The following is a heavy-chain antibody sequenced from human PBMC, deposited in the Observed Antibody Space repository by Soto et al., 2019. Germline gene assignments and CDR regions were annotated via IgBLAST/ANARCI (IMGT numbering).Heavy chain of an antibody. CDR1: GYTFTSYY. CDR2: INPSGGST. V-gene: IGHV1-46*01. J-gene: IGHJ6*02. CDR3: ARDFFEEMATAEGYYYYGMDV. D-gene: IGHD5-18*01. Sequence: ASVKVSCKASGYTFTSYYMHWVRQAPGQGLEWMGIINPSGGSTSYAQKFQGRVTMTRDTSTSTVYMELSSLRSEDTAVYYCARDFFEEMATAEGYYYYGMDVWGQGTTVTVSS.